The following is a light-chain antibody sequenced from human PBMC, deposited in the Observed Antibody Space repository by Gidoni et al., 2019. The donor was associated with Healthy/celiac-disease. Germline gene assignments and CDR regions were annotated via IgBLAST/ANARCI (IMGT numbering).Light chain of an antibody. V-gene: IGKV3-20*01. Sequence: IELTQSPGTLSLSPGERATLSCRDSQSVSSSYLAWYQQKPGQAPRLLIYGASSRATGIPDRFSGSGSGTDFTLTISRLEPEDFAVYYCQQYGSSRTWTFGQGTKVEIK. J-gene: IGKJ1*01. CDR2: GAS. CDR1: QSVSSSY. CDR3: QQYGSSRTWT.